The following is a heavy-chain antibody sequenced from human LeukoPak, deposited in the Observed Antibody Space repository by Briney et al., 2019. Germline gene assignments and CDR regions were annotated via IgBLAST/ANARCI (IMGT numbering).Heavy chain of an antibody. CDR3: ARHSHSGSLFDY. CDR2: IYYSGST. CDR1: GDSISSYY. D-gene: IGHD1-26*01. V-gene: IGHV4-59*08. Sequence: PSETLSLTCTVSGDSISSYYWSWIRQPPGKGLERIGYIYYSGSTNYNPSLKSRVTISVDTSKNQFSLKLSSVTATDTAVYYCARHSHSGSLFDYWGQGTLVTVSS. J-gene: IGHJ4*02.